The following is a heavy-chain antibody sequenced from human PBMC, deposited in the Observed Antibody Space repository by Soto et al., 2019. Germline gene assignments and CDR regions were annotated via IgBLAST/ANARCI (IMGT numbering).Heavy chain of an antibody. CDR1: GFTFSNYA. CDR3: ARVAILERNWFDP. Sequence: PGGSLRLSCAASGFTFSNYAMSWVRQAPGKGLEWVSAISGSGGSTFHADSVKGRFTISRDNSKNTLYLQMNSLRADDTAVYYCARVAILERNWFDPWGQGTLVTVSS. CDR2: ISGSGGST. J-gene: IGHJ5*02. V-gene: IGHV3-23*01.